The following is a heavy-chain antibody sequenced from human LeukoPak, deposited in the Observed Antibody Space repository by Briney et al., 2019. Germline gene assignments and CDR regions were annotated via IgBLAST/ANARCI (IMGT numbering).Heavy chain of an antibody. V-gene: IGHV3-74*01. CDR1: GFTFSSYW. J-gene: IGHJ4*02. CDR3: AREGGDILTGYY. D-gene: IGHD3-9*01. CDR2: INSDGSST. Sequence: PGGSLRHSCAASGFTFSSYWMHWVRQAPGKGLVWVSRINSDGSSTSYADSVKGRFTISRDNAKNTLYLQMNSLRAEDTAVYYCAREGGDILTGYYWGQGTLVTVSS.